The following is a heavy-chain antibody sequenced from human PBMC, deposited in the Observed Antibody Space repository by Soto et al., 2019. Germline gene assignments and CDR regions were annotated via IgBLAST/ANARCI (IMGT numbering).Heavy chain of an antibody. Sequence: GESLKISCQGSGYKFTSSWIGWVRQMPGKGLEWMGNIFPGDSDTRYSPSFQGQVTISVDKSINTAYLQWSSLTASDTAIYFCARASVVVPTIPSAFDVWGQGTVVTLS. CDR1: GYKFTSSW. CDR3: ARASVVVPTIPSAFDV. CDR2: IFPGDSDT. V-gene: IGHV5-51*01. D-gene: IGHD2-21*02. J-gene: IGHJ3*01.